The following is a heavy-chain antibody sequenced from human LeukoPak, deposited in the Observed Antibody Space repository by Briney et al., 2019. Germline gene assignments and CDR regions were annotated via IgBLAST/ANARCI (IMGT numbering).Heavy chain of an antibody. CDR3: ARGGGYCSGGNCFDAFGI. V-gene: IGHV4-31*03. CDR2: IYYSGST. J-gene: IGHJ3*02. Sequence: PSETLSLTCTVSGGSINSGGYYWSWIRQHPGKGLEWIGYIYYSGSTYYNPSLKSRVTISIDTSKNQFSLKLSSVTAADTAVYCCARGGGYCSGGNCFDAFGIWGQGTMVTVSS. D-gene: IGHD2-15*01. CDR1: GGSINSGGYY.